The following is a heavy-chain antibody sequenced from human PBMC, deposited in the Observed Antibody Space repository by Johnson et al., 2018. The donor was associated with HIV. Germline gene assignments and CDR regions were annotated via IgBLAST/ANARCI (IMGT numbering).Heavy chain of an antibody. Sequence: QVQLVESGGGLVKPGGSLRLSCAASGFTFSDYYMSWIRQAPGKGLEWVSYISSSGSIIYYADSVKGRFTISRDNSKNTLYLQMNSLRTEDTAVYYCARGRITTIVMDLRGGGFDIWGQGTMVIVSS. CDR1: GFTFSDYY. CDR2: ISSSGSII. J-gene: IGHJ3*02. V-gene: IGHV3-11*04. D-gene: IGHD3-22*01. CDR3: ARGRITTIVMDLRGGGFDI.